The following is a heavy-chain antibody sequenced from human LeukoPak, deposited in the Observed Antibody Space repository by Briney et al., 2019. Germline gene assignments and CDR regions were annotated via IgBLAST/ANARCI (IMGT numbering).Heavy chain of an antibody. Sequence: PSETLALICTVSGGSISSNNYYWGWIRQPPGKGLEWIGSINYSGSTNYNPSLKSRVTISVDTSKNQFSLKVTSVTAADTAVYYCARIGGYMVRGVENWFDPWGQGTLVTVSS. CDR1: GGSISSNNYY. D-gene: IGHD3-10*01. J-gene: IGHJ5*02. CDR2: INYSGST. CDR3: ARIGGYMVRGVENWFDP. V-gene: IGHV4-39*01.